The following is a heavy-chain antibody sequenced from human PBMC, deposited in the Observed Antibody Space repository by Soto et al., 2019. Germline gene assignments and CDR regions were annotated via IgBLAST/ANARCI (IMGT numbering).Heavy chain of an antibody. CDR3: ARPQGYSYGPFDY. J-gene: IGHJ4*02. V-gene: IGHV3-33*01. Sequence: GGSLRLSCAASGFTFSSYGMHWVRQAPGKGLEWVAVIWYDGSNKYYADSVKGRFTISRDNSKNTLYLQMNSLRAEDTAVYYCARPQGYSYGPFDYWGQGTLVTVSS. D-gene: IGHD5-18*01. CDR1: GFTFSSYG. CDR2: IWYDGSNK.